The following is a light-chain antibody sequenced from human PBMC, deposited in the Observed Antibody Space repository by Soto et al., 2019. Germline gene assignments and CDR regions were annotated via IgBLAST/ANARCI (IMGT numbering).Light chain of an antibody. J-gene: IGLJ1*01. Sequence: QSALTQPASVSGSPGQSITISCTGTISDVGSYNYVSWYQQYPGKAPKLMIYDVSTRPSGVSDRFSGSKSGNTASLTISGLRAEDEADYYCGSYTTSSNYVFGTGTKATVL. V-gene: IGLV2-14*03. CDR2: DVS. CDR3: GSYTTSSNYV. CDR1: ISDVGSYNY.